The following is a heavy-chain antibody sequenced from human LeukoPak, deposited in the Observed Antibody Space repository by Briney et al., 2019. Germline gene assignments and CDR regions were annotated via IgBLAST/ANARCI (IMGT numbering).Heavy chain of an antibody. CDR2: IYPRDGST. Sequence: ASVKVSCKASGYTFTSNYIHWVRQAPGQGLEWMGMIYPRDGSTSYAQKFQGRVTITADESTSTAYMELSSLRSEDTAVYYCHIRASGFGELSSIRYYYYGMDVWGQGTTVTVSS. V-gene: IGHV1-46*01. D-gene: IGHD3-10*01. CDR1: GYTFTSNY. CDR3: HIRASGFGELSSIRYYYYGMDV. J-gene: IGHJ6*02.